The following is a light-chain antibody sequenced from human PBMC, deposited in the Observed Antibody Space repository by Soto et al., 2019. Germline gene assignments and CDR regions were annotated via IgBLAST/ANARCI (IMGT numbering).Light chain of an antibody. J-gene: IGLJ2*01. V-gene: IGLV2-8*01. CDR2: EVS. CDR1: SSDVGGYNY. Sequence: QSALTQPPSASGSPGQSVTISCTGTSSDVGGYNYVSWYQQHPGKAPKLMIYEVSKRPSGVPDRFSGSKSGNTASLTVSGLQAEDAADYYCSSYAGSTNVVFGGGTKVTVL. CDR3: SSYAGSTNVV.